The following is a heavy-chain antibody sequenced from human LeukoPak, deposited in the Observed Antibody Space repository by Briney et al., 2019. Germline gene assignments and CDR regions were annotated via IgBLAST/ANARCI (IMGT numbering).Heavy chain of an antibody. J-gene: IGHJ4*02. CDR3: ATSSWGRFGY. CDR2: INHSGNT. D-gene: IGHD3-16*01. V-gene: IGHV4-34*01. Sequence: PSGTLSLTCAVYGVSFSGYYWSWIRQPPGKGLEWVGEINHSGNTNYNPSLKSRVTISVDTSKNQFSLKMSSVTAADTAVYYCATSSWGRFGYWGQGTLVTVSS. CDR1: GVSFSGYY.